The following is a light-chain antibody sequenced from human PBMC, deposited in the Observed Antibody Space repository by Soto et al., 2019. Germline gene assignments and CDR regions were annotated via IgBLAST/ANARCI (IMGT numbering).Light chain of an antibody. Sequence: ESVLTQSPGTLSMSPGERATLSCRASQSVSSSYSAWYQQKPGQAPRLLIYGASSRATGIPDRFSGSGSGTDFPLTISRLEPEDFAVYYCQQYGSSPFTFGPGTKVDIK. V-gene: IGKV3-20*01. CDR1: QSVSSSY. J-gene: IGKJ3*01. CDR2: GAS. CDR3: QQYGSSPFT.